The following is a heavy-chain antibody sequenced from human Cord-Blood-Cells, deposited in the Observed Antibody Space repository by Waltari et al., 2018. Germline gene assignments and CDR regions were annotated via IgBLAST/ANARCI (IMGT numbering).Heavy chain of an antibody. CDR2: MNPNSGNT. CDR1: GYTFTSYD. Sequence: QVQLVQSGAEVKKPGASVKVSCKASGYTFTSYDINWVRQATGQGLEGMGGMNPNSGNTGNAWKCRGRVIITSNTSRSTAYMVLSSLRSDDTAVYYCARAYSGYDLSYYYYMDVWGKGTTVTVSS. CDR3: ARAYSGYDLSYYYYMDV. J-gene: IGHJ6*03. V-gene: IGHV1-8*03. D-gene: IGHD5-12*01.